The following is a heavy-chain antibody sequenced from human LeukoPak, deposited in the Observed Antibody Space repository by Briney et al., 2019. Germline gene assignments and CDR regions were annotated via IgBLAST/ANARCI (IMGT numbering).Heavy chain of an antibody. V-gene: IGHV3-7*01. CDR3: ARYSGSFPGWLDP. Sequence: PGGSLRLFCGASGLTFSSSWMNWIRQAPGKGPECLANINPAGSQKDYVDSVKVRFTISRDNAKDSVFLQMNNLRAEDTAVYYCARYSGSFPGWLDPWGPGTLVTVSS. D-gene: IGHD1-26*01. J-gene: IGHJ5*02. CDR1: GLTFSSSW. CDR2: INPAGSQK.